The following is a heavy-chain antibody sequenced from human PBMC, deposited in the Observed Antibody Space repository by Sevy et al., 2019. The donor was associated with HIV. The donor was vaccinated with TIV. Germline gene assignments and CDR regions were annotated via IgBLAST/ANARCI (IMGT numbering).Heavy chain of an antibody. CDR1: GGSISSYY. CDR3: ARGPNRDGYNSRYYHYYYYMDV. D-gene: IGHD5-12*01. Sequence: SETLSLTCTVSGGSISSYYWSWIRQPPGKGLEWIGYIYYSGSTNYNPSLKSRVTISVDTSKNQFSLKLSSVTAAETAVYYCARGPNRDGYNSRYYHYYYYMDVWGKGTTVTVSS. J-gene: IGHJ6*03. CDR2: IYYSGST. V-gene: IGHV4-59*01.